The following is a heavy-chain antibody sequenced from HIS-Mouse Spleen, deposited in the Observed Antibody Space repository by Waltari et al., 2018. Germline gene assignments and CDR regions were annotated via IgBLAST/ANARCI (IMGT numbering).Heavy chain of an antibody. V-gene: IGHV1-2*02. Sequence: QVQLVQSGAEVKKPGASVKVSCKASGYTFTGYYMHWVRQAPGQGLEWMGGVNPNVGGTNDAQKFEGRVPMTRDTSISTAYMELSRLRSDDTAVYYCARDRPRGDDFWSGFDYWGQGTLVTVSS. CDR1: GYTFTGYY. CDR3: ARDRPRGDDFWSGFDY. D-gene: IGHD3-3*01. J-gene: IGHJ4*02. CDR2: VNPNVGGT.